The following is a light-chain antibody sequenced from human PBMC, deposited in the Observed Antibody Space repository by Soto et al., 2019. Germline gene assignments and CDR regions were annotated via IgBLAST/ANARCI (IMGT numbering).Light chain of an antibody. V-gene: IGKV3-11*01. CDR1: QSISSF. CDR2: DTS. CDR3: QQRSNWPSSIT. Sequence: EVVLTQSPATLSLSPGERATLSCRASQSISSFSAWYQQKPGQAPRLLIYDTSNRATGVPARFSGSGSGTDFTLTISSLETEDFAVYYCQQRSNWPSSITFGQGTRLEIK. J-gene: IGKJ5*01.